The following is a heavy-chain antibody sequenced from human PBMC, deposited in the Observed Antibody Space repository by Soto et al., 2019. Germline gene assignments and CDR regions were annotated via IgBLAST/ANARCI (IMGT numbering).Heavy chain of an antibody. V-gene: IGHV3-21*01. CDR1: GFTFSSYS. CDR2: IGTSSSYI. Sequence: GSLRLSCAASGFTFSSYSMNWVRQAPGKGLEWVSSIGTSSSYIYYADSVKGRFTISRDNAKNSLYLQMNSLRAEDTAVYYCASPGWFDPWGQGTLVTVSS. CDR3: ASPGWFDP. J-gene: IGHJ5*02.